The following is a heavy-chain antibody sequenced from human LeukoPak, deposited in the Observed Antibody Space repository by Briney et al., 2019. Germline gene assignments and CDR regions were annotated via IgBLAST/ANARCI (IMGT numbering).Heavy chain of an antibody. Sequence: GGSLRLSCAASGFTFSDYYMSWIRQAPGKGLEWVSYISSSAGTINYADSVKGRLTISRDNSKSSLYLQMNSLRAEDTAVYYCARDRPGNDFWSGYYAIDYGGQGTLVTVSS. J-gene: IGHJ4*02. CDR1: GFTFSDYY. CDR2: ISSSAGTI. CDR3: ARDRPGNDFWSGYYAIDY. D-gene: IGHD3-3*01. V-gene: IGHV3-11*01.